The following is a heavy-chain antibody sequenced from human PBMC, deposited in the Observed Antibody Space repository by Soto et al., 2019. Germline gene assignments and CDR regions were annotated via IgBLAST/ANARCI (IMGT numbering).Heavy chain of an antibody. V-gene: IGHV1-69*13. Sequence: GASVKVSCKASGGTFSSYAISWVRQAPGQGLEWMGGIIPIFGTANYAQKFQGRVTITADESTSTAYMELSSLRSEDTAVYYCAIPVEMATIGIWFDPWGQGTLVTVSS. D-gene: IGHD1-1*01. CDR3: AIPVEMATIGIWFDP. CDR1: GGTFSSYA. CDR2: IIPIFGTA. J-gene: IGHJ5*02.